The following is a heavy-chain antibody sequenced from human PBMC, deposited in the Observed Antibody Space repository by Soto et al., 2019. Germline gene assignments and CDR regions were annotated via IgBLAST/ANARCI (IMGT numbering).Heavy chain of an antibody. V-gene: IGHV4-39*01. D-gene: IGHD2-15*01. CDR2: IDYNGVT. CDR1: GGSIYRSGYY. J-gene: IGHJ4*02. Sequence: SETLSLTCTVSGGSIYRSGYYWGWIRQPPGRGLEWIGNIDYNGVTYSNPSLKSRVTISRDTSKNQFSLKLTSVTATDTALYYCGKVLVGATGHTDSDSWGPGTLVTVS. CDR3: GKVLVGATGHTDSDS.